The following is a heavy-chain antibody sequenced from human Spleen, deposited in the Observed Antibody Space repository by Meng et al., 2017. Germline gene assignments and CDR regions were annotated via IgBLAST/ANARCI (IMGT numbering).Heavy chain of an antibody. J-gene: IGHJ4*02. Sequence: SLKISCTASGFIFDDYGMHWVRQAPGKGLEWVSGVSWNGGSLGYANSVKGRFTISRDDAKNTLYLQMNSLKAEDTAVYYSSRGSPLPPDYWGQGTLVTVSS. V-gene: IGHV3-9*01. CDR2: VSWNGGSL. CDR3: SRGSPLPPDY. CDR1: GFIFDDYG.